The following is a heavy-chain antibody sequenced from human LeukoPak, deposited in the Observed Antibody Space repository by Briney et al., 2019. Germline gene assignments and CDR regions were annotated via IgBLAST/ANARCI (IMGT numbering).Heavy chain of an antibody. CDR2: IYYSGST. CDR3: ARLKGSWFGEFRTHYYGMDV. CDR1: GGSISSYY. D-gene: IGHD3-10*01. V-gene: IGHV4-59*08. Sequence: SETLSLTCTVSGGSISSYYWSWIRQPPGKGLEWIGYIYYSGSTNYNPSLKSRVTISVDTSKNQFSLKLSSVTAADTAVYYCARLKGSWFGEFRTHYYGMDVWGQGTTVTVSS. J-gene: IGHJ6*02.